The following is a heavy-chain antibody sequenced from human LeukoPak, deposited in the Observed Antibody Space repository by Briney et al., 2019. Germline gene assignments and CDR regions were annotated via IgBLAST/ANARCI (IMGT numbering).Heavy chain of an antibody. V-gene: IGHV3-30-3*01. J-gene: IGHJ4*02. CDR2: ILYDGSNK. CDR3: ARDKYGAYFDY. CDR1: GFTFSGYV. Sequence: GGSLRLSCAASGFTFSGYVMHWVRQAPGKGLEWLAVILYDGSNKYYADSVKGRFTISRDNSKNTLYLQMNRLRAEDTAVYYCARDKYGAYFDYWGQGTLVTVSS. D-gene: IGHD4-17*01.